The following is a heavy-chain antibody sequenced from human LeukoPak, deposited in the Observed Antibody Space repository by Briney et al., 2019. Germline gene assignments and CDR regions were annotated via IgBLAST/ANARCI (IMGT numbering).Heavy chain of an antibody. CDR2: ISWDGGST. J-gene: IGHJ6*02. Sequence: GGSLRLSCAASGFTFDDYTMHWVRQAPGKGLEWVSLISWDGGSTYYADSVKGRFTISRDNSKNSLYLQMNSLRTEDTALYYCAAAVATYHYYGMDVWGQGTTVTVSS. CDR1: GFTFDDYT. CDR3: AAAVATYHYYGMDV. V-gene: IGHV3-43*01. D-gene: IGHD6-19*01.